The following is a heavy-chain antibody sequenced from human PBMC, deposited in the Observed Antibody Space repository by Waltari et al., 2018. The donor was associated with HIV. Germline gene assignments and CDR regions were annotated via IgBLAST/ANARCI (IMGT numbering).Heavy chain of an antibody. CDR1: GYTFTTYY. V-gene: IGHV1-46*01. Sequence: QVQLVQSGAEVKKPGASVKVSCKASGYTFTTYYLHWVRQAPGQGLEWIGVINTSAGSSFYTQKFQGRVTMTRETSTTTVYREVSSLTSEDTAVYYCARFSSPSLDYWGQGTLVTVSS. CDR3: ARFSSPSLDY. J-gene: IGHJ4*02. D-gene: IGHD6-6*01. CDR2: INTSAGSS.